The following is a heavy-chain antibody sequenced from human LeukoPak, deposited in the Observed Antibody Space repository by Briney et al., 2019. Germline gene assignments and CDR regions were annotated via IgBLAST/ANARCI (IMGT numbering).Heavy chain of an antibody. D-gene: IGHD2-15*01. CDR1: GFTLSSYW. CDR3: ARRYCSGGSCYSVDY. Sequence: GGSLRLFCAASGFTLSSYWMSWVRQAPGKGLEWVANIKYDGSAKYYVDSVKGRFTISRDDAKNSLYLEMNSLRAEDTAVYYCARRYCSGGSCYSVDYWGQGTLVTVSS. V-gene: IGHV3-7*01. J-gene: IGHJ4*02. CDR2: IKYDGSAK.